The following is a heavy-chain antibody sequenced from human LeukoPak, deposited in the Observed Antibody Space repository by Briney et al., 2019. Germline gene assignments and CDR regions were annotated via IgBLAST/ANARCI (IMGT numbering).Heavy chain of an antibody. V-gene: IGHV4-34*01. Sequence: SETLSLTCAVFYESFSGYYWSWIRQPPGKGLEWIGEINHSGNTNYNPSLKSRVTISVDTSKDQFSLKLSSVTAADTAVYYCARHGLVANRHAFDIWGQGTMVTASS. CDR2: INHSGNT. J-gene: IGHJ3*02. D-gene: IGHD2-15*01. CDR1: YESFSGYY. CDR3: ARHGLVANRHAFDI.